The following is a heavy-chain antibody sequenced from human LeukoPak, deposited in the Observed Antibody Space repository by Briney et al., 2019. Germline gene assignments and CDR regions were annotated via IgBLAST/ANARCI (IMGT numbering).Heavy chain of an antibody. CDR3: ARDTSGMIGWFDP. CDR2: IYSGGST. J-gene: IGHJ5*02. CDR1: GFTVSSNY. Sequence: GGSLRLSCAASGFTVSSNYMSWVRQAPGKGLEWVSVIYSGGSTYYADSVKGRFTISRDNSKNTLYLQMNSLRAEDTAVYYCARDTSGMIGWFDPWGQGTLVTVSS. D-gene: IGHD3-16*01. V-gene: IGHV3-66*01.